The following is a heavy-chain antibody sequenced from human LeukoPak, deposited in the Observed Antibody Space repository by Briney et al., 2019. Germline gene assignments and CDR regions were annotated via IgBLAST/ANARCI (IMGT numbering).Heavy chain of an antibody. Sequence: GGSLRLSCAASGFTFSSYSMNWVRQAPGKGLEWVSSISSSSSYIYYADSVKGRFTISRDNAKNSLYLQMNSLRAEDTAVYYCARDTPVPADYYYHGLDVWGQGTTVTVSS. V-gene: IGHV3-21*01. CDR3: ARDTPVPADYYYHGLDV. CDR2: ISSSSSYI. D-gene: IGHD2-2*01. CDR1: GFTFSSYS. J-gene: IGHJ6*02.